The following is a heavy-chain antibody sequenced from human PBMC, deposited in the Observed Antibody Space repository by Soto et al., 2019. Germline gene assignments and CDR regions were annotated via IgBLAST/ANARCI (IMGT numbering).Heavy chain of an antibody. D-gene: IGHD6-19*01. Sequence: QVHLVQSGAEVKRPGASVKVSCKASAYTSTLYGITWVRQAAGQGLEWMGWIRAHNGETKFARKFQDRVTMTTDPSSSTVFMDLRTLTSDDTAVYYCATALGTSGWFDYWGQGTLVTVPS. CDR1: AYTSTLYG. V-gene: IGHV1-18*01. J-gene: IGHJ4*02. CDR2: IRAHNGET. CDR3: ATALGTSGWFDY.